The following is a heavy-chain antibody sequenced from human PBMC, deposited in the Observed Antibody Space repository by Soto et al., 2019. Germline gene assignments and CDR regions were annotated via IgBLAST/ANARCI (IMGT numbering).Heavy chain of an antibody. Sequence: PGGSLRLSCAASGFTFSSYAMSWVRQAPGKGLEWVSAISGSGGSTYYADSVKGRFTISRDNSKNTLYLQMNSLRAEDTAVYYCAKDQLEYSSGWYYYYYGMDVWGQGTTVTVSS. J-gene: IGHJ6*02. D-gene: IGHD6-19*01. CDR1: GFTFSSYA. CDR2: ISGSGGST. CDR3: AKDQLEYSSGWYYYYYGMDV. V-gene: IGHV3-23*01.